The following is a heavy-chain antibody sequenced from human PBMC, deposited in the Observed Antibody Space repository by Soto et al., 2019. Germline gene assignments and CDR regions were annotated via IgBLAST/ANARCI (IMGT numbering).Heavy chain of an antibody. CDR3: VRPNRIFALRSTLAP. CDR2: ISYDGDTQ. D-gene: IGHD3-3*02. CDR1: EFDFSNFA. V-gene: IGHV3-30-3*01. J-gene: IGHJ5*02. Sequence: QVQLEESGGGVVQPGRSLRLSCAASEFDFSNFAMHWVRQAPGKGLEWMAVISYDGDTQYYADSAKGRFTTSRDNSKNTLDLLVSSLTTEAMAVYYRVRPNRIFALRSTLAPRGKGLRVSVSS.